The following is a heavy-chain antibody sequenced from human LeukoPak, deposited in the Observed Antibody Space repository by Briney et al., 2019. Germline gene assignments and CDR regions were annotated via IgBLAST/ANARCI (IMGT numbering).Heavy chain of an antibody. CDR1: GFTLDDYA. Sequence: GGSLRLSCAASGFTLDDYAMHWVRQAPGKGLEWVSSISWNSGSIGYADSVKGRFTISRDNAKNSLYLQMNSLRAEDTALYYCAKEVIVGNFDYWGQGTLVTVSS. CDR3: AKEVIVGNFDY. J-gene: IGHJ4*02. CDR2: ISWNSGSI. V-gene: IGHV3-9*01. D-gene: IGHD3-22*01.